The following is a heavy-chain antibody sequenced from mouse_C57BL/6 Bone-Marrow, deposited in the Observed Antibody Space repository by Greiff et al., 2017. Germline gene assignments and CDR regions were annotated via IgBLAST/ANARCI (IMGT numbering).Heavy chain of an antibody. CDR3: ARSTTVPFDY. Sequence: QVQLQQSGAELARPGASVKMSCKASGYTFTSYTMHWVKQRPGQGLEWIGYINPSSGSTKYNQKFKDKATLTADKSSSTAYMQLSSLTSEDSAVYYGARSTTVPFDYWGQGTTLTVSS. D-gene: IGHD1-1*01. V-gene: IGHV1-4*01. CDR2: INPSSGST. CDR1: GYTFTSYT. J-gene: IGHJ2*01.